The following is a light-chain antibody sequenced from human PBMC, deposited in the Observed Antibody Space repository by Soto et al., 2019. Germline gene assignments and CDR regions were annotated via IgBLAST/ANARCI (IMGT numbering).Light chain of an antibody. V-gene: IGKV3-15*01. CDR1: QSITRN. CDR2: GAS. Sequence: ERVMTQSPATLSVGPGGRSTCSSSASQSITRNLAWYQQSPGQAPRLLIYGASTRATGIPARFSGSGSGTEFTLTINSLQSEDFAAYYCQQRSNWPPLTFSQGTRLEIK. CDR3: QQRSNWPPLT. J-gene: IGKJ5*01.